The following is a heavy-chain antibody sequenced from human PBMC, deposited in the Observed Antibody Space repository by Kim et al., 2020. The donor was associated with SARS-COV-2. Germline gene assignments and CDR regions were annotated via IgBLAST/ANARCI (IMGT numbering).Heavy chain of an antibody. D-gene: IGHD3-10*01. CDR2: IYPGDSDT. Sequence: GESLKISCKGSGYSFTSYWIGWVRQMPGKGLEWMGIIYPGDSDTRYSPSFQGQVTISADKSISTAYLQWSSLKASDTAMYYCARLWFGELLPYNWFDPWGQGTLVTVS. CDR3: ARLWFGELLPYNWFDP. J-gene: IGHJ5*02. V-gene: IGHV5-51*01. CDR1: GYSFTSYW.